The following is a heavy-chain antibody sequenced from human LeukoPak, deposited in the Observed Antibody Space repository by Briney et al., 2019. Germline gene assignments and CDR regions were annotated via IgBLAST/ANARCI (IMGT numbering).Heavy chain of an antibody. V-gene: IGHV4-61*01. CDR3: ARGLTGTTTDAFDI. J-gene: IGHJ3*02. D-gene: IGHD1-7*01. Sequence: SETLSLTCTVSGGSISSSSYYWSWIRQPPGKGLEWIGYIYYSGSTNYNPSLKSRVTISLDTSKNQFSLKLSSVTAAETAVYYCARGLTGTTTDAFDIWGQGTMVTVSS. CDR2: IYYSGST. CDR1: GGSISSSSYY.